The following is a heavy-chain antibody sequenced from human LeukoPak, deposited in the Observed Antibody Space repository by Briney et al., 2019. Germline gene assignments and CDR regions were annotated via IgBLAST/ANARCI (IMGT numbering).Heavy chain of an antibody. J-gene: IGHJ5*02. Sequence: GASVKVSCKASGYTFTGYYLHWVRQAPGQGLEWMGWIYPKTGGTSYAQKFQGRVTMTGDTSTSTAYMELIGLRSDDTAVYYCAGPWDQVGFDPWGQGTLVSVSS. CDR1: GYTFTGYY. V-gene: IGHV1-2*02. CDR2: IYPKTGGT. D-gene: IGHD1-26*01. CDR3: AGPWDQVGFDP.